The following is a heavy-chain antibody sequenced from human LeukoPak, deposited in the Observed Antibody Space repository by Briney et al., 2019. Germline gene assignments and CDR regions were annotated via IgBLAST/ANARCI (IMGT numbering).Heavy chain of an antibody. J-gene: IGHJ4*02. D-gene: IGHD1-14*01. CDR1: GVTFNSHG. CDR2: ISNSGGTT. V-gene: IGHV3-23*01. Sequence: PGGSLRLSCAASGVTFNSHGMSWVRQAPGKGLEWVSTISNSGGTTYYADSVKGRFTISRDDSENTLYLQMNSLRAEDTAVYYCAKATGYLLWGQGTLVTVSS. CDR3: AKATGYLL.